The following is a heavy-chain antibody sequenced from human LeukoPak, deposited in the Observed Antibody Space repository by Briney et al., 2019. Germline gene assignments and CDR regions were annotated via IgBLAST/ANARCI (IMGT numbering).Heavy chain of an antibody. CDR3: ARGIYCSSTSCYLGSWFDP. J-gene: IGHJ5*02. Sequence: GGSLRLSCAASGFTFSSYAMSWVRQAPGKGLEWVAVISYDGSNKYYADSVKGRFTISRDNSKNTLYLQMNSLRAEDTAVYYCARGIYCSSTSCYLGSWFDPWGQGTLVTVSS. CDR2: ISYDGSNK. CDR1: GFTFSSYA. V-gene: IGHV3-30-3*01. D-gene: IGHD2-2*01.